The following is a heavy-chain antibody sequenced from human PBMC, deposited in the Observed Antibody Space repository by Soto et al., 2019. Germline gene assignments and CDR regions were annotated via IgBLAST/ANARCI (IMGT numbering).Heavy chain of an antibody. CDR1: GFTFSNYW. CDR2: IRGDGSMT. D-gene: IGHD6-13*01. CDR3: VKEGLAADFDS. J-gene: IGHJ4*02. Sequence: EVHLVESRGGLVQPGGSLRLSCAASGFTFSNYWMHWVRQAPGKGLVWVSRIRGDGSMTNYADSVKGRFTISRDNAKNTLHVQMNSLRAEDTAVYYCVKEGLAADFDSWGQGTLVTVSS. V-gene: IGHV3-74*01.